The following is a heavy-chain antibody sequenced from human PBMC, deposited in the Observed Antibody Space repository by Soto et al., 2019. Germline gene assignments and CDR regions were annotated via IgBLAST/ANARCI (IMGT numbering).Heavy chain of an antibody. J-gene: IGHJ5*02. CDR1: GGTFSSYA. V-gene: IGHV1-69*13. D-gene: IGHD3-3*01. CDR3: ARDGPYYDFWSGSPRWFGP. Sequence: SVKVSCKASGGTFSSYAISWVRQAPGQGLEWMGGIIPIFGTANYAQKFQGRVTITADESTSTAYMELSSLRSEDTAVYYCARDGPYYDFWSGSPRWFGPWGQGTLVTVSS. CDR2: IIPIFGTA.